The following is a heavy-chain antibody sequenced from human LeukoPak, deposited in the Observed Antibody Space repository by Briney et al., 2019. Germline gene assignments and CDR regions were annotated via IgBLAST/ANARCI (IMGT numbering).Heavy chain of an antibody. Sequence: PGRSLRLSCAASGFTFSSYGMHWVRQAPGKGLEWVAVIWYDGSNKYYADSVKGRFTISRDNSKNTLYLQMNSLRVDDTAVYYCAKDSPVATYWGQGTLVTVSS. V-gene: IGHV3-33*06. CDR1: GFTFSSYG. J-gene: IGHJ4*02. CDR2: IWYDGSNK. D-gene: IGHD4-23*01. CDR3: AKDSPVATY.